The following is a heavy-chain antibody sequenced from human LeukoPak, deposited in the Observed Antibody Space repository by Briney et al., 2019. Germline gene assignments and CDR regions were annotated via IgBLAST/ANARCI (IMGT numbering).Heavy chain of an antibody. CDR1: GGSISSYY. D-gene: IGHD2-2*01. CDR2: IYYSGST. CDR3: ARDCSSTSCSGRAFDI. V-gene: IGHV4-59*01. J-gene: IGHJ3*02. Sequence: PSETLSLTCTVSGGSISSYYWSWIRQPPGKGLEWIGYIYYSGSTNYNPSLKSRVTISVDTSKNQFSLKLSSVTAADTAVYYCARDCSSTSCSGRAFDIWGQGIMVTVSS.